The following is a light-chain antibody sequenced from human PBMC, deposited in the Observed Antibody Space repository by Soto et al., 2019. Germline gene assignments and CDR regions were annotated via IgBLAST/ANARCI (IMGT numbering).Light chain of an antibody. CDR1: QRINTW. V-gene: IGKV1-5*01. CDR2: DAS. J-gene: IGKJ3*01. Sequence: DIQMTQSPSTLSASVGDRVTITCRASQRINTWLAWYQQKPGKAPKLLIYDASSLEGGVTSRFSGSGSGTEFTLSISSLQPADFATYYCQQYYTSPITFGPGTKVDI. CDR3: QQYYTSPIT.